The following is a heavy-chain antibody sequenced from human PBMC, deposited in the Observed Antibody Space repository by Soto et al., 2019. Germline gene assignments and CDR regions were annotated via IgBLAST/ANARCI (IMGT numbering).Heavy chain of an antibody. CDR2: IKSKTDGGTT. Sequence: PGGSLRLSCAASGFTFSNAWMSWVRQAPGKGLEWVGRIKSKTDGGTTDYAAPVKGRFTISRDDSKNTLYLQMNSLKTEDTAVYYCTTAHDYGDYVCHWGQGTLVTVSS. D-gene: IGHD4-17*01. CDR3: TTAHDYGDYVCH. V-gene: IGHV3-15*01. CDR1: GFTFSNAW. J-gene: IGHJ4*02.